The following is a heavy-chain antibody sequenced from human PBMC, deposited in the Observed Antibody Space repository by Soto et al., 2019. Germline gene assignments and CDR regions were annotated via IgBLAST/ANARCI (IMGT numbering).Heavy chain of an antibody. CDR1: GWSFSGYY. Sequence: SEPLSLTCAFYGWSFSGYYWSWIRQPPGKGLEWIGYIYHSGSTYYNPSLKSRVTISVDRSKNQFSLKLSSVTAADTAVYYGAIGFPGIQRTSDYWGQGTLLTVSS. CDR3: AIGFPGIQRTSDY. V-gene: IGHV4-34*01. D-gene: IGHD3-10*01. J-gene: IGHJ4*02. CDR2: IYHSGST.